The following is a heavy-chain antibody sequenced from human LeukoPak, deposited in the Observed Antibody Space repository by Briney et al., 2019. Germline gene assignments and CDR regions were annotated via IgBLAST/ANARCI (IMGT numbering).Heavy chain of an antibody. CDR2: IYYFGNT. CDR1: GGSISTYY. Sequence: SETLSLTCSVSGGSISTYYWSWVRQPPGKGLEWIGYIYYFGNTDYNPSLKSRVTISVDTSKNQFSLNLRSVTAADTAVYYCAKLGSPRAFWGQGTLVTVSS. CDR3: AKLGSPRAF. J-gene: IGHJ4*02. V-gene: IGHV4-59*01. D-gene: IGHD7-27*01.